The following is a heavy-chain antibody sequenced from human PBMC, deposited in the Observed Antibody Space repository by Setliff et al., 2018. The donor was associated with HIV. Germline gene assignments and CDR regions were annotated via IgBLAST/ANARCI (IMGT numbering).Heavy chain of an antibody. V-gene: IGHV4-39*01. Sequence: ASETLSLTCTVSGGSFSTSRYYWGWIRQPPGKGLEWIGSINYRGNTYYSPSLKSRAAISVDTSKNQISLKLSSVTAADTAVYYCASLDGSESPYIYYYYMDVWGEGTAVTVSS. CDR2: INYRGNT. CDR3: ASLDGSESPYIYYYYMDV. CDR1: GGSFSTSRYY. J-gene: IGHJ6*03. D-gene: IGHD3-10*01.